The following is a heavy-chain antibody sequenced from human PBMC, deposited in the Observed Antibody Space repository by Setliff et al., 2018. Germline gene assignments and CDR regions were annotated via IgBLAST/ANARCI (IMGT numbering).Heavy chain of an antibody. J-gene: IGHJ1*01. CDR3: ARRGVGMGMDV. V-gene: IGHV3-73*01. D-gene: IGHD2-2*01. Sequence: GSLRLSCAASEFSLSDFHMHWVRQAPGKGLEWVGRVRRNTNSYATAYSASLKGRFTISRDDSKNTAYLQMNSLQSEDTAVYYCARRGVGMGMDVWGQGTLVTGLL. CDR2: VRRNTNSYAT. CDR1: EFSLSDFH.